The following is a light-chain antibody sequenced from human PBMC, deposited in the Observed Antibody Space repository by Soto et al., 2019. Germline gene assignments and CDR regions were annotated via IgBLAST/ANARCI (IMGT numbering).Light chain of an antibody. Sequence: DIQMTQSPSTLSASVGDKVTITCRASQSINTWLAWYQQKPGKAPKLLIYGASSLESGVPSRFSGSGSGTEFTLTISNLQPEDCAIYFCQQANSFPITFGQGTRLEIK. CDR3: QQANSFPIT. CDR2: GAS. CDR1: QSINTW. J-gene: IGKJ5*01. V-gene: IGKV1-5*01.